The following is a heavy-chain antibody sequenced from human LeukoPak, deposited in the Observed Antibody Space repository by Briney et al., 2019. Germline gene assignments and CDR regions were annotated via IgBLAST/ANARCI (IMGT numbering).Heavy chain of an antibody. V-gene: IGHV3-48*01. CDR2: ISSSSSTI. CDR3: ARGVRYFEWSYLDY. D-gene: IGHD3-9*01. CDR1: GFTFSSYS. J-gene: IGHJ4*02. Sequence: GGSLRLSCAASGFTFSSYSMNWVRQAPGKGLEWVSYISSSSSTIYYADSVKGRFTISRDNSKNTLYLQMNSLRAEDTAVYYCARGVRYFEWSYLDYWGQGTLVTVSS.